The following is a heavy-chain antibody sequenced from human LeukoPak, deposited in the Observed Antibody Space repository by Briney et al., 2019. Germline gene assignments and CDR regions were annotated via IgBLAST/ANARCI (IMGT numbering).Heavy chain of an antibody. CDR2: IFYSGTT. Sequence: SETLSLTCTVSGGSIENSYWSWIRQPPGKGLEYIGYIFYSGTTDYNPSLKNRVTISLDTSKKQFSLNLRSVTAADSAVYYCARDDHRGYCSSTSCFSNWFDPWGQGTLVTVSS. CDR3: ARDDHRGYCSSTSCFSNWFDP. D-gene: IGHD2-2*01. V-gene: IGHV4-59*12. CDR1: GGSIENSY. J-gene: IGHJ5*02.